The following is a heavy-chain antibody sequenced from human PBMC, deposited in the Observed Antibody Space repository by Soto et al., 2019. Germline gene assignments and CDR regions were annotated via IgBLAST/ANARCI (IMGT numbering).Heavy chain of an antibody. CDR2: IWYDGSNK. V-gene: IGHV3-33*01. CDR3: ARDLLNPYGMDV. CDR1: GFTFSSYG. J-gene: IGHJ6*02. Sequence: QVQLVESGGGVVQPGRSLRLSCAASGFTFSSYGMHWVRQAPGKGLEWVALIWYDGSNKYYADSVKGRFTISRDNSKNTLYLQMHSLRAEDTAVYYCARDLLNPYGMDVWGQGTTVTVSS.